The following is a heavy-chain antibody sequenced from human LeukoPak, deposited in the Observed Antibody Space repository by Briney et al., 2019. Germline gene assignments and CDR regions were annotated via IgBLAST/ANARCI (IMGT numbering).Heavy chain of an antibody. J-gene: IGHJ5*02. V-gene: IGHV3-53*01. Sequence: GALRLSCAASGFTVSSNYMSWVRQAPGKGLEWVSVIYSGGSTYYADSVKGRFTISRDNSKNTLYLQMNSLRAEDTAVYYCAREGPMGAAGNWFDPWGQGTLVTVSS. CDR3: AREGPMGAAGNWFDP. CDR2: IYSGGST. CDR1: GFTVSSNY. D-gene: IGHD6-13*01.